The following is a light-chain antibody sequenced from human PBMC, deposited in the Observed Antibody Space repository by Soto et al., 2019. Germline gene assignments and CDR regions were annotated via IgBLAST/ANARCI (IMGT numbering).Light chain of an antibody. J-gene: IGLJ1*01. V-gene: IGLV1-44*01. CDR2: IND. CDR1: SSNIGDNP. CDR3: AAWDDSLNAL. Sequence: QSVLTQPPSASRTPGQRVTISCSGSSSNIGDNPVNWYQQVPGAAPKLLIYINDQRPSGVPDRFSGSKSGTSASLAISGLQPEDEADYYCAAWDDSLNALFGTGTKVTVL.